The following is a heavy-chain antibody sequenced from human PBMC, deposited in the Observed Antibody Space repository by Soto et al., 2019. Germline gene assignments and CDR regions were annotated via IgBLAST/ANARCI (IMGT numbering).Heavy chain of an antibody. CDR1: GYTFTDYY. CDR2: INPNSGGT. V-gene: IGHV1-2*02. CDR3: ARDHVGAMSSFEI. Sequence: ASVKVSCKASGYTFTDYYIHWVRQAPGQGLECMGWINPNSGGTDYAQKFQGRVTMTRDTSISTAYMELTRLRSDDTAVYYCARDHVGAMSSFEIGGQETMVTVSS. J-gene: IGHJ3*02. D-gene: IGHD1-26*01.